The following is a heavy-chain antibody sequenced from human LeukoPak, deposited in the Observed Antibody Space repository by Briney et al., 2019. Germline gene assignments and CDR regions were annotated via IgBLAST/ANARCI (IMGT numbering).Heavy chain of an antibody. CDR3: AKVLVVVVTATQYSFDY. CDR1: GFTFSSYA. Sequence: GGSLRLSCAASGFTFSSYAMSRVRQAPGKGLEWVSAISGSGGSTYYADSVKGRFTISRDNSKNTLYLQMNSLRAEDTAVYYCAKVLVVVVTATQYSFDYWGQGTLVTVSS. D-gene: IGHD2-21*02. CDR2: ISGSGGST. V-gene: IGHV3-23*01. J-gene: IGHJ4*02.